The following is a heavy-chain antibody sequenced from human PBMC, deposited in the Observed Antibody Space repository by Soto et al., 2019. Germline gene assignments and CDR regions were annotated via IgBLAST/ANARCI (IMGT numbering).Heavy chain of an antibody. J-gene: IGHJ4*02. CDR3: ARERTARSGYYH. D-gene: IGHD3-3*01. Sequence: PSETLSLTCTVSGGSISRDYWSWIRQPPREGLEWIGSIYASGGTSYNPSLKSRVSISPDTSKNQSSLRRRSVTAGDTAVYDCARERTARSGYYHWGQETLVTVSS. V-gene: IGHV4-4*08. CDR1: GGSISRDY. CDR2: IYASGGT.